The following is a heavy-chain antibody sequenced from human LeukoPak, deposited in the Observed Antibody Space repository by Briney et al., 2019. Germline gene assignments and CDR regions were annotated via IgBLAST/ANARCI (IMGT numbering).Heavy chain of an antibody. J-gene: IGHJ6*02. CDR3: ARLDWTYYYDSSGYYRLYYYGMDV. D-gene: IGHD3-22*01. Sequence: GESLQISCKGSGYSFTSYWIGWVRQMPEKGLEWMGIIYPGDSDTRYSPSFQGQVTISADKSISTAYLQWSSLKASDTAMYYCARLDWTYYYDSSGYYRLYYYGMDVWGQGTTVTVSS. CDR2: IYPGDSDT. CDR1: GYSFTSYW. V-gene: IGHV5-51*01.